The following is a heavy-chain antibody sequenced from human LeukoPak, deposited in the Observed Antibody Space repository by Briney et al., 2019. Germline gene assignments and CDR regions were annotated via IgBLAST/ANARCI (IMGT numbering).Heavy chain of an antibody. Sequence: SETLSLTCTVSGGSISIYYWSWIRQPPGKGLEWIGYIYYSGSTNYNPSLKSRVTISVDTSKNQFSPKLSSVTAADTAVYYCARGYSSWNPWGQGTLVTVSS. J-gene: IGHJ1*01. V-gene: IGHV4-59*01. CDR1: GGSISIYY. D-gene: IGHD6-13*01. CDR3: ARGYSSWNP. CDR2: IYYSGST.